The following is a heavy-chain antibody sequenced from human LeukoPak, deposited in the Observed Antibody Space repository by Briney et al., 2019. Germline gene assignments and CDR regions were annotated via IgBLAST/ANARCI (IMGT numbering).Heavy chain of an antibody. CDR3: ARGAPITIFGVVTLGGYYMDV. V-gene: IGHV1-18*01. J-gene: IGHJ6*03. CDR2: ISAHSGNT. CDR1: GYTFSTYG. Sequence: GGSVKVSCKTSGYTFSTYGITWVRQAPGQGFQWMVWISAHSGNTKYAENFQGRISLTTDTSATTAYMELRSLTSDDTAVYYCARGAPITIFGVVTLGGYYMDVWGKGTTVTVSS. D-gene: IGHD3-3*01.